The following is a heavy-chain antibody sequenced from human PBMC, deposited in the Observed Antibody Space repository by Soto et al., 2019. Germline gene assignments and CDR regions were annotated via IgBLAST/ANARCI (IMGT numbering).Heavy chain of an antibody. CDR2: ITDSGSST. Sequence: LRLSYAASGFTFSSYAMSWVRQAPRKGLEWVSAITDSGSSTFYSDSVKGRFTISRDNSKDTLYLEMNSLRAEDTAIYFCAKDPSTGSADFWGQGTLVTVSS. J-gene: IGHJ4*02. V-gene: IGHV3-23*01. CDR1: GFTFSSYA. CDR3: AKDPSTGSADF. D-gene: IGHD3-9*01.